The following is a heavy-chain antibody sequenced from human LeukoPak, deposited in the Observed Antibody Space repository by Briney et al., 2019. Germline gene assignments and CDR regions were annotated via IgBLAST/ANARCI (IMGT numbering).Heavy chain of an antibody. V-gene: IGHV5-51*01. Sequence: GESLKISCKGSGYSFTGYWIGWVRQMPGKGLEWMGIIYPGESDTRYSPSFQGQVTISADKSISTAYLQWSSLKASDTAMYYCARRRGWDYDSSGYDFDYWGQGTQVTVSS. D-gene: IGHD3-22*01. CDR1: GYSFTGYW. CDR2: IYPGESDT. J-gene: IGHJ4*02. CDR3: ARRRGWDYDSSGYDFDY.